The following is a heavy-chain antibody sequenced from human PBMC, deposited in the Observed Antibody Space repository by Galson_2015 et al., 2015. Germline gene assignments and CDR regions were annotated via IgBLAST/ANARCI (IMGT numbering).Heavy chain of an antibody. Sequence: CAISGDSVSSNSAAWNWIRQSPSRGLEWLGGTYYRSKWYNDYAVSVKSRITINLDTSKNQFSLQLNSVTPEDTAVYYCSRGPRRCIAATCYAYYFDSWGQGTLVTVSS. CDR1: GDSVSSNSAA. V-gene: IGHV6-1*01. J-gene: IGHJ4*02. D-gene: IGHD2-2*01. CDR3: SRGPRRCIAATCYAYYFDS. CDR2: TYYRSKWYN.